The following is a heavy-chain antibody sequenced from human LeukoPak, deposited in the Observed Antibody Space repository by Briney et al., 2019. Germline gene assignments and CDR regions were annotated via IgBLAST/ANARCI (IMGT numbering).Heavy chain of an antibody. CDR3: ARLPKESLVATTDWEGAFDI. CDR1: GGTFSSYA. Sequence: SVKVSCKASGGTFSSYAISWVRQAPGQGLEWMGRIIPILGIANYAQKFQGRVTITADKSTSTAYMELSSLRSEDTAVYYCARLPKESLVATTDWEGAFDIWGQGTMVTVSS. V-gene: IGHV1-69*04. D-gene: IGHD5-12*01. J-gene: IGHJ3*02. CDR2: IIPILGIA.